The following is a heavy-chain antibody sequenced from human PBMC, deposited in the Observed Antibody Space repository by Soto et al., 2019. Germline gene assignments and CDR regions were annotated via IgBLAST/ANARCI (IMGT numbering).Heavy chain of an antibody. V-gene: IGHV4-39*01. J-gene: IGHJ6*02. CDR2: IYYSGST. CDR1: GGSISSSSYY. CDR3: AEYSSSWYGYYYAMDV. D-gene: IGHD6-13*01. Sequence: PSETLSLTCTVSGGSISSSSYYWGWIRQPPGKGLEWIGSIYYSGSTYYNPSLKSRVTISVDTSKNQFSLKLSSVTAADTAVYYCAEYSSSWYGYYYAMDVWGQGTTVT.